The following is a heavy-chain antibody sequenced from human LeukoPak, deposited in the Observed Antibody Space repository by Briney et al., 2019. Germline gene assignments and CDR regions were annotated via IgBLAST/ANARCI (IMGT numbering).Heavy chain of an antibody. CDR2: ISSSSSYI. D-gene: IGHD2-2*01. CDR3: ARDRGSIVVVPAATDFAYYYYSMDV. V-gene: IGHV3-21*01. CDR1: GFTFSSYS. Sequence: GGSLRLSCAASGFTFSSYSMNWVRQAPGKGLEWVSSISSSSSYIYYADSVKGRFTISRDNAKNSLYLQMNSLRAEDTAVYYCARDRGSIVVVPAATDFAYYYYSMDVWGQGTTVTVSS. J-gene: IGHJ6*02.